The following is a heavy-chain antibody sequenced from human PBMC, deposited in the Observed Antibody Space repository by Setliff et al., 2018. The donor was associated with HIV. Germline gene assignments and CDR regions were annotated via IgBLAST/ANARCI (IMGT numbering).Heavy chain of an antibody. J-gene: IGHJ4*02. Sequence: GASVKVSCKASGYSFTSFEINWVRQAPGHGLEWMGIINPSGGSTSYAQKFQGRVTMTRDTSTSTVYMELSSLRSEDTAVYYCARDNEFGESLYPGYWGQGTLVTVSS. CDR2: INPSGGST. D-gene: IGHD3-10*01. V-gene: IGHV1-46*01. CDR3: ARDNEFGESLYPGY. CDR1: GYSFTSFE.